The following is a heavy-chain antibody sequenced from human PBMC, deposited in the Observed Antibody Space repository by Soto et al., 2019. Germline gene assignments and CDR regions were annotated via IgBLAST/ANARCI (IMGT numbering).Heavy chain of an antibody. CDR1: GGSISSADNY. CDR3: ARGASLWLGGWFDP. J-gene: IGHJ5*02. CDR2: ISYSGNP. Sequence: QVQLQESGPGLVKPSQTLSLTCTVSGGSISSADNYWTWIRQSPGKGLEWIGYISYSGNPYYNPSLKSRVTIALDTSKTQFSLKLSSVTAADTAVYYGARGASLWLGGWFDPWGQGTLVTVSS. V-gene: IGHV4-30-4*01. D-gene: IGHD3-10*01.